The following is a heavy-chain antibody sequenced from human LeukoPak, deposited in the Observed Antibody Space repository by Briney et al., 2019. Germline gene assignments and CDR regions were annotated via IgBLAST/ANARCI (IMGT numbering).Heavy chain of an antibody. V-gene: IGHV3-30*18. CDR1: GFTFSSYG. D-gene: IGHD2-21*01. CDR3: AKGSGIVVLGY. CDR2: ISYDGSNK. Sequence: GGSLRLSCAASGFTFSSYGMHWVRQAPGKGLEWVAVISYDGSNKYYADSVKGRFTISRDNSKNTLYLQMNSLRAEDTAVYYCAKGSGIVVLGYWGQGTLVTVSS. J-gene: IGHJ4*02.